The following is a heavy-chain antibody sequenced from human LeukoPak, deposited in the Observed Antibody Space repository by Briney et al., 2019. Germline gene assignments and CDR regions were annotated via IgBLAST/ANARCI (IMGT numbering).Heavy chain of an antibody. D-gene: IGHD3-10*01. CDR2: INHSGST. Sequence: PLETLSLTCAVYGGSFSGYYWSWIRQPPGKGLEWIGEINHSGSTNYNPSLKSRVTISVDTSKNQFSLKLSSVTAADTAVYYCARVSSRNYYGSGSYYKGRYFQHWGQGTLVTVSS. CDR3: ARVSSRNYYGSGSYYKGRYFQH. V-gene: IGHV4-34*01. J-gene: IGHJ1*01. CDR1: GGSFSGYY.